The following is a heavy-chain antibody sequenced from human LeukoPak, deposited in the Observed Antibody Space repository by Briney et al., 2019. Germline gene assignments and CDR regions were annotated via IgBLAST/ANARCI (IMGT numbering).Heavy chain of an antibody. J-gene: IGHJ5*01. Sequence: GGSLRLSCAASGFTFSSYAMHWVRQAPGKGLEWVAVISYDGSNKYYADSVKGRFTISRDNSKNTLYLQMNSLRAEDTAVYYCARPRASSPGNWFDSWGQGTLVTVSS. CDR3: ARPRASSPGNWFDS. CDR2: ISYDGSNK. CDR1: GFTFSSYA. D-gene: IGHD6-13*01. V-gene: IGHV3-30-3*01.